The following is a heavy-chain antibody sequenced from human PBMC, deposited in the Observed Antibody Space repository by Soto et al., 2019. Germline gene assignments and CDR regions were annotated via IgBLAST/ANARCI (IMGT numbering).Heavy chain of an antibody. V-gene: IGHV1-2*04. J-gene: IGHJ5*02. CDR2: INPNSGGT. Sequence: QVPLVQSGAEVKKPGASVKVSCKASGYTFTGYYMHWVRQAPGQGLEWMGWINPNSGGTNYAQKFQGWVTMTRDTSISTAYMELSRLRSDDTAVYYCARDGGYGGYVGWFDPWGQGTLVTVSS. D-gene: IGHD5-12*01. CDR1: GYTFTGYY. CDR3: ARDGGYGGYVGWFDP.